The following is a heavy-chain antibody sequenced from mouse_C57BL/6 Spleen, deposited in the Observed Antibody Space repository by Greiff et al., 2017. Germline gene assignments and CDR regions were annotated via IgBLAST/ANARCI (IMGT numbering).Heavy chain of an antibody. CDR3: ASSRDYENAMGY. J-gene: IGHJ4*01. CDR2: IFPRSGNT. CDR1: GYTFTSCG. D-gene: IGHD2-4*01. Sequence: QVQLKQSGADLARPGASVKLSCTASGYTFTSCGISWVKQRTGRGLVRIGEIFPRSGNTYYNEKFKGKATLTADKSTSTAYMELRSLTSEDSAVYFCASSRDYENAMGYWGQGTSVTVA. V-gene: IGHV1-81*01.